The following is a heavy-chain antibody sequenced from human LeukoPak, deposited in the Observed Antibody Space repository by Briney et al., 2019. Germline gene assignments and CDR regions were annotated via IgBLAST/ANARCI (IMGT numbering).Heavy chain of an antibody. J-gene: IGHJ3*02. CDR3: ARDQPRYYGSGSAHAFDI. D-gene: IGHD3-10*01. Sequence: SETLSLTCTVSGGSISSYYWSWIRQPPGKGLEWIGYIYYSGSTNYNPSLKSRVTISVDTSKNQFSLKLSSATAADTAVYYCARDQPRYYGSGSAHAFDIWGQGTMVTVSS. CDR2: IYYSGST. V-gene: IGHV4-59*01. CDR1: GGSISSYY.